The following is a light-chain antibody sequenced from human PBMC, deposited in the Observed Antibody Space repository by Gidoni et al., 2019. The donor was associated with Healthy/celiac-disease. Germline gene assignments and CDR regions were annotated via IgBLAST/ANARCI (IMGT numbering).Light chain of an antibody. CDR1: QSLLHSNGYNY. V-gene: IGKV2-28*01. Sequence: DIVMTQSPLSLPVTPGEPASISCRSSQSLLHSNGYNYLDWYLRKPGQSPQLLIYLGSNRASGVPDRFSGSGSGTDFTLKISRVEAEDVGVYYCMQALQTPYTFGQGTKLEIK. CDR3: MQALQTPYT. CDR2: LGS. J-gene: IGKJ2*01.